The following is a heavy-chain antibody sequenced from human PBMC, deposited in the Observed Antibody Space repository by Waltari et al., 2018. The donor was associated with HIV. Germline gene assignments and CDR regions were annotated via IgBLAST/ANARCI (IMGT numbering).Heavy chain of an antibody. CDR2: IHYRGST. Sequence: QVQLQESGPGLVKPSETLSLPCTVSGGSTSNYYWSWIRRPPGKGLEWIGYIHYRGSTNYNPSLMTQVTIAVDTSRTRFSLKLSSVTAADTAVYYGAGGGRGYCSGGTCLGHWFDPWGQGTLVTVSS. J-gene: IGHJ5*02. CDR1: GGSTSNYY. CDR3: AGGGRGYCSGGTCLGHWFDP. D-gene: IGHD2-15*01. V-gene: IGHV4-59*01.